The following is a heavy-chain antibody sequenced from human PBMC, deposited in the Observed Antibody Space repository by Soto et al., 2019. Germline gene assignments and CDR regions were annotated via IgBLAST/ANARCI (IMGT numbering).Heavy chain of an antibody. CDR1: GYTFTSYA. V-gene: IGHV1-46*01. CDR3: ASGVGATHWFDP. J-gene: IGHJ5*02. CDR2: INPSGGST. Sequence: ASVKVSCKASGYTFTSYAMHWVRQAPGQRLEWMGWINPSGGSTSYAQKFQGRVTMTRDTSTSTVYMELSSLRSEDTAVYYCASGVGATHWFDPWGQGTLVTVSS. D-gene: IGHD1-26*01.